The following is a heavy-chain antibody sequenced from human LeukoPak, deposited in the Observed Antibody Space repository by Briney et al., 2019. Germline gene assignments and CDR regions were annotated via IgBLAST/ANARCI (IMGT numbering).Heavy chain of an antibody. J-gene: IGHJ6*02. Sequence: GGSLRLSCAASGFTVSSNYMSWVRQAPGKGLEWVSVIYSGGSTYYADSVKGRFTISRDNSKNTLYLQMNSLRAEDTAVYYCASGTVDYYYYGMDVWGQGTTVTVSS. D-gene: IGHD4-23*01. CDR1: GFTVSSNY. V-gene: IGHV3-66*01. CDR2: IYSGGST. CDR3: ASGTVDYYYYGMDV.